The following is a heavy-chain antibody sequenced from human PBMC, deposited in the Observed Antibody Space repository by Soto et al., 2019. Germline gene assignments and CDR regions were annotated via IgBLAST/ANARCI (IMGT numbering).Heavy chain of an antibody. Sequence: QVQLVQSGAEVKKPGASVKVSCKASGYTFTNYAMHWVRQAPGQRLEWMGWINAGNGNTKYSQKFQGRVTIPRDTSASSAYLDLSSLRSGDTAVSYCGRGSGLTGYHAWSQGALVSVSS. D-gene: IGHD3-10*01. CDR1: GYTFTNYA. V-gene: IGHV1-3*01. J-gene: IGHJ5*02. CDR2: INAGNGNT. CDR3: GRGSGLTGYHA.